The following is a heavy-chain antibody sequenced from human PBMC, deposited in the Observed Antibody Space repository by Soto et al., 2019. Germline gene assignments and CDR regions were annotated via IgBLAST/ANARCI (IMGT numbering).Heavy chain of an antibody. CDR1: GDSISSTSDY. J-gene: IGHJ5*02. D-gene: IGHD2-2*01. CDR2: IYHSGNT. V-gene: IGHV4-39*07. Sequence: ASETLSLTCTVSGDSISSTSDYWGWIRQPPGKGLEWIGSIYHSGNTRNNPSLKSRVTMSVDKSNNQFSLNLMSVTAADTATYYCARDSRTGCSSTDCYMSWGRGILVTVSS. CDR3: ARDSRTGCSSTDCYMS.